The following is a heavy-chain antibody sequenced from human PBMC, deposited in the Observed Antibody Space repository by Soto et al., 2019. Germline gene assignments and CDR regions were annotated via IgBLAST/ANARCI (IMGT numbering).Heavy chain of an antibody. V-gene: IGHV3-15*07. J-gene: IGHJ4*02. D-gene: IGHD7-27*01. CDR1: GLTFSDAW. CDR3: AQDARWGY. Sequence: EVQLVESGGGLVKPGGSLRLSCAVSGLTFSDAWMNWVRQTPGKGLEWVGRIKSKTYGGTADYAAPVKRRFTISRDDSKDTLYLQMDGLKTEDAAVYYCAQDARWGYWGQGTVVTISS. CDR2: IKSKTYGGTA.